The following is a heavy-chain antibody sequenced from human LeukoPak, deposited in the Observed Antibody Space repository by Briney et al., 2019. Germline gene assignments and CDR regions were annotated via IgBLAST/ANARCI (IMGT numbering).Heavy chain of an antibody. CDR1: GGSISIGDEF. J-gene: IGHJ4*02. CDR3: ARRKYYDILTGTGGLSYFDY. CDR2: SCQNGSP. Sequence: SQTLSLTCGVSGGSISIGDEFGTSISQPPGEGLDRYGYSCQNGSPNYNPSLKSRVTISVDTSKNQFSLKLSSVTAADTAVYYCARRKYYDILTGTGGLSYFDYWGQGTLVTVSP. D-gene: IGHD3-9*01. V-gene: IGHV4-30-2*01.